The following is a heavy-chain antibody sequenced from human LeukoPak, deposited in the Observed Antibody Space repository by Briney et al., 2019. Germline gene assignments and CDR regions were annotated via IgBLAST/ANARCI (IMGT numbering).Heavy chain of an antibody. CDR2: INAGNGNT. D-gene: IGHD2-2*01. CDR3: ARACSSTSCADAFDI. J-gene: IGHJ3*02. CDR1: GYTFTSYA. V-gene: IGHV1-3*01. Sequence: ASVKVSCKASGYTFTSYAMHWVRQAPGQRLEWMGWINAGNGNTKYSQKFQGRVTTTRDTSASTAYMELSSLRSEDTAVYYCARACSSTSCADAFDIWGQGTMVTVSS.